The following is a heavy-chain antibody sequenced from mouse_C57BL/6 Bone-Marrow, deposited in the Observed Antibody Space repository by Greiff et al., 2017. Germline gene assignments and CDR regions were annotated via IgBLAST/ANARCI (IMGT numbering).Heavy chain of an antibody. D-gene: IGHD1-1*01. Sequence: QVTLKVSGPGILQPSQTLSLTCSFSGFSLSTFGMGVGWIRQPSGKGLEWLAHIWWDDDKYYNPALKSRLTISKDTSKNQVFLKIANVDTADTATDYCARIEIDYYGSSYVGGAMDYWGQGTSVTVSS. CDR1: GFSLSTFGMG. V-gene: IGHV8-8*01. CDR2: IWWDDDK. J-gene: IGHJ4*01. CDR3: ARIEIDYYGSSYVGGAMDY.